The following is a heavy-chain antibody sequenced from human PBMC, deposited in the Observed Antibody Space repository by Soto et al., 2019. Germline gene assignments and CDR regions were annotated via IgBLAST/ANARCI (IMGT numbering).Heavy chain of an antibody. J-gene: IGHJ4*02. CDR1: GFTFDDYA. CDR2: ISWNSGSI. D-gene: IGHD3-22*01. CDR3: AKDSRDMIHQN. Sequence: EVQLVESGGGLVQPGRSLRLSCAASGFTFDDYAMHWVRQAPGKGLEWVSGISWNSGSIGYADSVKGRFTISRDNAKNSLYLQMNSLRAEDTALYYCAKDSRDMIHQNCGQGTLVTVSS. V-gene: IGHV3-9*01.